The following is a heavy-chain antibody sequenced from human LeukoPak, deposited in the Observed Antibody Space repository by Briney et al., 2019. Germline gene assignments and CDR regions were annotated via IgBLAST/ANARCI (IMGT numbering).Heavy chain of an antibody. V-gene: IGHV1-46*01. Sequence: ASVKVSCKASGYTFTSYYMHWVRQAPGQGLEWMGIINPSGGSTSYAQKFQGRVTMTRDTSTSTVYMELSSLRSEDTAVYYCARAPVQYYDFWSGYYSSDYWGQGTLVTVSS. CDR1: GYTFTSYY. D-gene: IGHD3-3*01. J-gene: IGHJ4*02. CDR3: ARAPVQYYDFWSGYYSSDY. CDR2: INPSGGST.